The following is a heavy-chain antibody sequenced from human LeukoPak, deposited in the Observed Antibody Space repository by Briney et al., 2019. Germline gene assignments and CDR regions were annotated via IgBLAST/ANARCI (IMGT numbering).Heavy chain of an antibody. Sequence: GESPKISRKGSGYSFTSYWIGWVRQMPGKGLEWRGIIYPGDSDTGFSPSCQGQVTISADNSISPAYLQWSSLKDSAAAMYYCARRTLGNGMDVWGQGTTVTVSS. V-gene: IGHV5-51*01. CDR2: IYPGDSDT. D-gene: IGHD1-26*01. CDR3: ARRTLGNGMDV. CDR1: GYSFTSYW. J-gene: IGHJ6*02.